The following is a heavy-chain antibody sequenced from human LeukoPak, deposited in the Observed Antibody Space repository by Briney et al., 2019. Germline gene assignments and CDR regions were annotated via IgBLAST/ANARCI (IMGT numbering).Heavy chain of an antibody. CDR2: TSYDGGES. V-gene: IGHV3-30*03. CDR1: GFMFSSHG. J-gene: IGHJ3*02. CDR3: ATCIAVAPGAFDI. D-gene: IGHD6-19*01. Sequence: PRGSLRHSRVAPGFMFSSHGMHWVRQAPGKGLEWVAVTSYDGGESYYADSVKGRFTISRDNSKNTLYLQMNSLRAEDTAVYYCATCIAVAPGAFDIWGQGTMVTVSS.